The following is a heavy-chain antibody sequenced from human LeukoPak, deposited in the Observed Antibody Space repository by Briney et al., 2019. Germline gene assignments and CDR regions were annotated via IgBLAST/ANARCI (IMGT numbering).Heavy chain of an antibody. CDR3: ARGFYSPHY. D-gene: IGHD4-11*01. CDR2: IYYSGRT. CDR1: GGSLSSGIYH. J-gene: IGHJ4*02. Sequence: PSETLSLTCTVSGGSLSSGIYHWSWIRQPPGKGLEWIGYIYYSGRTYYNPSLKSRITISVDTSKNQFSLKLSSVTAADTAVYYCARGFYSPHYWGQGTLVSVSS. V-gene: IGHV4-61*01.